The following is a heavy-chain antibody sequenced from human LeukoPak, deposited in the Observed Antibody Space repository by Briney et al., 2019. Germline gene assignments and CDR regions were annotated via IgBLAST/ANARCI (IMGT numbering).Heavy chain of an antibody. Sequence: GGSLRLSCAASGFTFSSYGMHWFRQAPGKGLEWVAVIWYDGSNKYYADSVKGRFTISRDNSKNTLYLQMNSLRAEDTAVYYCARDSSSFSFDYWGQGTLVTVSS. D-gene: IGHD6-13*01. J-gene: IGHJ4*02. CDR3: ARDSSSFSFDY. CDR1: GFTFSSYG. CDR2: IWYDGSNK. V-gene: IGHV3-33*01.